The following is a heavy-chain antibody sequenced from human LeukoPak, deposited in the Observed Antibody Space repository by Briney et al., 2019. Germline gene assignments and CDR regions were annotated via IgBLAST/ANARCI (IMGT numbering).Heavy chain of an antibody. CDR1: GFTVSSNY. V-gene: IGHV3-53*01. CDR2: IYSGGST. CDR3: ASPGWAGSPDY. J-gene: IGHJ4*02. Sequence: GGSLRLSCAASGFTVSSNYMSWVRQAPGKGLEWVSVIYSGGSTYYADSVKGRFTNSRDNSKNTLYLQMNSLRAEDTAVYYCASPGWAGSPDYWGQGTLVTVSS. D-gene: IGHD3-10*01.